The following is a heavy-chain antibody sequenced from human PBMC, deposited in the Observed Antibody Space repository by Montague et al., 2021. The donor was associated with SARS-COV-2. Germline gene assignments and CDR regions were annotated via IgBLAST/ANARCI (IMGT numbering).Heavy chain of an antibody. CDR3: ARDYYDSTGLNWFDP. J-gene: IGHJ5*02. D-gene: IGHD3-22*01. V-gene: IGHV4-61*02. CDR2: IHSSWGT. CDR1: GGSIITGSNFY. Sequence: TLSLTCAVSGGSIITGSNFYWGWIRQSAGKGLEWIGRIHSSWGTNYNPSLKSRLTMSVDSSANQFSLELTSVTAADTAVYYCARDYYDSTGLNWFDPWGQGILVTVSS.